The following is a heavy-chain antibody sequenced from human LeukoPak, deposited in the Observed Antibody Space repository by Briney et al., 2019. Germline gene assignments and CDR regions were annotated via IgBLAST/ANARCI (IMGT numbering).Heavy chain of an antibody. V-gene: IGHV4-38-2*02. CDR1: GYSISSGYY. CDR3: ARGGGDYGDYGKFDP. J-gene: IGHJ5*02. Sequence: SETLSLTCTVSGYSISSGYYWGWIRQPPGKGLEWIGSIYHSGSTYYNPSPKSRVTISVDTSKNQFSLKLSSVTAADTAVYYCARGGGDYGDYGKFDPWGQGTLVTVSS. D-gene: IGHD4-17*01. CDR2: IYHSGST.